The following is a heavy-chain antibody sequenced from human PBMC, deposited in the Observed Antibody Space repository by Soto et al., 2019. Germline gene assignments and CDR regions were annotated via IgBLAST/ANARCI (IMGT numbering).Heavy chain of an antibody. CDR2: ISRSGDTT. V-gene: IGHV3-11*01. J-gene: IGHJ1*01. CDR1: GFTFSDYY. CDR3: ARGHEYFHP. Sequence: QVQLVESGGGLVEPGGSLRLSCAASGFTFSDYYMSWVRQAPGKGLECISYISRSGDTTYHADSVKGRFTSSRDNTKNSLYLQMNSLRDEDTAVYYCARGHEYFHPWGQGALVIVSS.